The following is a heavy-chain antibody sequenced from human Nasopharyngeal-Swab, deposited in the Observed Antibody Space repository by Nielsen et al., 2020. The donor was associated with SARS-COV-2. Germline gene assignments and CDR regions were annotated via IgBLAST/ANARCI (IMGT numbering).Heavy chain of an antibody. Sequence: PGKGLEWIGYFYYSGITNYNPSLKSRVTISVDTSKNQFSLKLSSVTAADTAVYYCARGERNYDFWSGYYTAGADYYYYMDVWGKGTTVTVSS. V-gene: IGHV4-59*13. CDR2: FYYSGIT. CDR3: ARGERNYDFWSGYYTAGADYYYYMDV. D-gene: IGHD3-3*01. J-gene: IGHJ6*03.